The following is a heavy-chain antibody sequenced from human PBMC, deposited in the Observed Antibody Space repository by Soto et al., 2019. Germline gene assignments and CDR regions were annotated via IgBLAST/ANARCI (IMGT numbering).Heavy chain of an antibody. CDR3: ARARIGRWLLLLFDS. D-gene: IGHD5-12*01. Sequence: ASVKVSCKASGYTFTGYFIHWMRQAPGQGFEWMGRVNPNTGGADLTQKFQGRVTMTRDTSINTAYMELTGLTSDDSAIYYCARARIGRWLLLLFDSWGQGPSVTVSS. CDR1: GYTFTGYF. CDR2: VNPNTGGA. V-gene: IGHV1-2*02. J-gene: IGHJ4*02.